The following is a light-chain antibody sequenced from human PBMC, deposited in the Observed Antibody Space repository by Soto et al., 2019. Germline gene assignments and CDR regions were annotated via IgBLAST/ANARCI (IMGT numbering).Light chain of an antibody. CDR1: QSISSW. Sequence: DIQMTQSPSTLSASIGDRVTITCRASQSISSWLAWYQQKPGKAPKFLIHKVSTLVSGVPSRFSGSGSGTEFTLTISSLQPDDFATYFCQEYYTYPWTVGQGTKVDIK. V-gene: IGKV1-5*03. CDR2: KVS. CDR3: QEYYTYPWT. J-gene: IGKJ1*01.